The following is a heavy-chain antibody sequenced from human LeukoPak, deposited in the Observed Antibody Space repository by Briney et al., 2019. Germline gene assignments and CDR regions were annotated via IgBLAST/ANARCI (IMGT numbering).Heavy chain of an antibody. Sequence: PGGSLRLSCAASGFTVSSNYMSWVRQAPGRGLEWVSVIYSGGSTYYADSVKGRFTISRDNSKNTLYLQMNSLRAEDTAVYYCARSFYGSGRPFDYWGQGTLVTVSS. D-gene: IGHD3-10*01. CDR1: GFTVSSNY. CDR3: ARSFYGSGRPFDY. V-gene: IGHV3-53*01. J-gene: IGHJ4*02. CDR2: IYSGGST.